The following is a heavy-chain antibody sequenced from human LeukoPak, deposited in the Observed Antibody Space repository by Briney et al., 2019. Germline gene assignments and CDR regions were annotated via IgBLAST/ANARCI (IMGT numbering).Heavy chain of an antibody. CDR1: GYTFTGYH. CDR2: INPNSGDT. CDR3: ARDYCSSTSCLFDY. D-gene: IGHD2-2*01. Sequence: ASVKVSCKASGYTFTGYHMHWVRQAPGQGLGWTGRINPNSGDTNYAQKFQGRVTMTRDTSISTAYVELSRLRSDDTAVYYCARDYCSSTSCLFDYWGQGTLVTVSS. J-gene: IGHJ4*02. V-gene: IGHV1-2*06.